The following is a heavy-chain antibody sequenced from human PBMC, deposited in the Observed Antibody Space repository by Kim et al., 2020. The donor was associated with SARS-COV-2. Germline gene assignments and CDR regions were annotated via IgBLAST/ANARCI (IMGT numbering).Heavy chain of an antibody. CDR3: AKDHYYDSSGYYYLYYY. Sequence: GGSLRLSCAASGFTFSSYGMHWVRQAPGKGLEWVAVISYDGSNKYYADSVKGRFTISRDNSKNTLYLQMNSLRAEDTAVYYCAKDHYYDSSGYYYLYYY. D-gene: IGHD3-22*01. V-gene: IGHV3-30*18. CDR2: ISYDGSNK. CDR1: GFTFSSYG. J-gene: IGHJ6*03.